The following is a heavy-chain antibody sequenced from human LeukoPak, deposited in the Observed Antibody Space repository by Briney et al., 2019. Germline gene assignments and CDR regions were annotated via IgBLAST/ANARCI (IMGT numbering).Heavy chain of an antibody. CDR3: ARGIRGREKANAVLYYFDY. Sequence: ASVKVSCKASGYTFTSYDINWVRQATGQGLEWMGWMNPNSGNTGYAQKFQGRVTMTRNTSTSTAYMELSSLRSEDTAVYYCARGIRGREKANAVLYYFDYWGQGTLVTVSS. CDR2: MNPNSGNT. V-gene: IGHV1-8*01. J-gene: IGHJ4*02. CDR1: GYTFTSYD. D-gene: IGHD4/OR15-4a*01.